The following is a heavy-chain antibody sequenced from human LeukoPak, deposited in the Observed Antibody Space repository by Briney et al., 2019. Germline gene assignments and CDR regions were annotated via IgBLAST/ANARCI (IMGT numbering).Heavy chain of an antibody. CDR3: ARWTTMVRTFDI. J-gene: IGHJ3*02. Sequence: ASVKVSCKASGYTFTGYYMHWVRQAPGQGLEWMGRINPNSGGTNYAQKFQGRVTMTRDTAITTAYMELSRLRSDDTAVYYCARWTTMVRTFDIWGQGTMVTVSS. CDR1: GYTFTGYY. D-gene: IGHD3-10*01. CDR2: INPNSGGT. V-gene: IGHV1-2*02.